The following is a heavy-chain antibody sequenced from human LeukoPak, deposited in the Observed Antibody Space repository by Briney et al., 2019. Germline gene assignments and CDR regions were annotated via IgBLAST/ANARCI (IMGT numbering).Heavy chain of an antibody. CDR2: ISYDGSNK. D-gene: IGHD3-10*01. CDR1: GFTFSSYA. Sequence: GGSLRLSCAASGFTFSSYAMHWVRQAPGKGLEWVAVISYDGSNKYYADSVKGRFTISRDNSKNTLYLQMNSLRAEDTAVYYCASDYGSGSYYIFWGQGTLVTVSS. V-gene: IGHV3-30*04. J-gene: IGHJ4*02. CDR3: ASDYGSGSYYIF.